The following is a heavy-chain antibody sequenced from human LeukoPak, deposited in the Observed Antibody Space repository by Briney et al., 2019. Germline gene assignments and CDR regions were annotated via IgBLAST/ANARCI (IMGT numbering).Heavy chain of an antibody. Sequence: AESLRLSCATSGVTFNNYVMHWVRQAPGKGLEWVTFIRHDGTINYYADSVKGRFSIYRDNSRNTLYLQMSSLRPEDTALYYCAREWLAFDLWGQGTLVTVSS. V-gene: IGHV3-30*02. CDR2: IRHDGTIN. CDR1: GVTFNNYV. D-gene: IGHD6-19*01. J-gene: IGHJ4*02. CDR3: AREWLAFDL.